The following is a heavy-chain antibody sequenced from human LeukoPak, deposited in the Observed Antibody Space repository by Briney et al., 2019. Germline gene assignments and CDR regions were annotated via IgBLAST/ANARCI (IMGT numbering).Heavy chain of an antibody. CDR2: ISSSSSYM. J-gene: IGHJ4*02. CDR3: ARDPSGGDY. V-gene: IGHV3-21*05. Sequence: GSLRLSCAASGFTFSSYSMNWVRQAPGKGLEWVSYISSSSSYMCYADSVKGRFTISRDNAKNSLYLQMNSLRAEDTAVYYCARDPSGGDYWGQGTLVTVSS. CDR1: GFTFSSYS. D-gene: IGHD3-10*01.